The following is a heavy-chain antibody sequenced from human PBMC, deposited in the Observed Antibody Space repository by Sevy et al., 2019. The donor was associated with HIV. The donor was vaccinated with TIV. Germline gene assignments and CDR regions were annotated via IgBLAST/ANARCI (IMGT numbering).Heavy chain of an antibody. CDR2: IIPIFGTA. CDR1: GGAFSNYA. V-gene: IGHV1-69*13. Sequence: ASVKVSCKASGGAFSNYAISWVRQAPGQGPEWMGGIIPIFGTAKYAQKFQGGVTISADESTSTTYMGLSSLRPEDTAVYYCAREWDSCSGGSCYFYYWGQGTLVTVSS. CDR3: AREWDSCSGGSCYFYY. D-gene: IGHD2-15*01. J-gene: IGHJ4*02.